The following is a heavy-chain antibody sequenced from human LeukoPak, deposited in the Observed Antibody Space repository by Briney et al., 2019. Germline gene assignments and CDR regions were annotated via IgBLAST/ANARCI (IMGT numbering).Heavy chain of an antibody. CDR3: ARALTGAFRIGAFDI. D-gene: IGHD7-27*01. CDR1: GTSISDYS. Sequence: SETLSLTCSVSGTSISDYSWSWIRQPPGKGLEWIGHVFYNGSANYNPSLKSRVTMSADPSKNQLSLKLTSVTAADTAVYYCARALTGAFRIGAFDIWGQGTLVTVSS. V-gene: IGHV4-59*12. J-gene: IGHJ3*02. CDR2: VFYNGSA.